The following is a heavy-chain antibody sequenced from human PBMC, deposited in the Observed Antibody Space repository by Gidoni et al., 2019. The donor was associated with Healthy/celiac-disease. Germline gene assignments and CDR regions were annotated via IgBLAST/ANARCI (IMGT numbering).Heavy chain of an antibody. Sequence: QVQLVESGGGVVQPGRSLRLPCAASGFTFSSYGMHWVRQAPGKGLEWVAVISYDGSNKYYADSVKGRFTISRDNSKNTLYLQMNSLRAEDTAVYYCAKEGYSYGLDAFDIWGQGTMVTVSS. V-gene: IGHV3-30*18. CDR3: AKEGYSYGLDAFDI. CDR2: ISYDGSNK. J-gene: IGHJ3*02. D-gene: IGHD5-18*01. CDR1: GFTFSSYG.